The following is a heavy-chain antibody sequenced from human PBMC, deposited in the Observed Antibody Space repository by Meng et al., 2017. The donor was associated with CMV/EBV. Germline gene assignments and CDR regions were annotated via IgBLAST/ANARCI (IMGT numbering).Heavy chain of an antibody. V-gene: IGHV1-2*02. CDR1: GFPFSDYY. D-gene: IGHD6-19*01. CDR2: VNSNNDAT. Sequence: QVDLVQSVSWMKKPGAAVKVSCTTSGFPFSDYYIRWVRQAPGQGLEWMGWVNSNNDATNYARKFQGRVSMTRDTSISTAHMELSRLMSDDTAVYYCVRSSGWSLFDYWGQGTLVTVSS. J-gene: IGHJ4*02. CDR3: VRSSGWSLFDY.